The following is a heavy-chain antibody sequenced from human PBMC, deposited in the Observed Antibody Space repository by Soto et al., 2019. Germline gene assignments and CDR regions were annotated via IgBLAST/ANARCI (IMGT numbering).Heavy chain of an antibody. CDR1: GDTFSNFA. V-gene: IGHV1-69*06. Sequence: ASVKVSCKTSGDTFSNFAISWVRQAPGQGLEWMGGTIPMYDSASYAQKSQGRVTITADKFTGTAYMELSSLRSEDTAIYFCAASTFQYGVSGYFHLDYWGQGTPVTVSS. J-gene: IGHJ4*02. CDR3: AASTFQYGVSGYFHLDY. CDR2: TIPMYDSA. D-gene: IGHD3-3*01.